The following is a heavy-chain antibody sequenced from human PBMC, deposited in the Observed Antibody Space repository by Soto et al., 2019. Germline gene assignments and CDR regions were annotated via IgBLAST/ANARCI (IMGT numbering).Heavy chain of an antibody. Sequence: VQLLESGGGLEQPGGSLRLPFAASGFTFSSYAISWVRQAPGKGLEWVSIIRVSGDITYYADSVKGRFTISRDNSKNTLYLQMNSLRAEDTALYYCAKGVVAAATNRPSDYWGRGTLVTVSS. J-gene: IGHJ4*02. D-gene: IGHD2-15*01. CDR2: IRVSGDIT. CDR1: GFTFSSYA. V-gene: IGHV3-23*01. CDR3: AKGVVAAATNRPSDY.